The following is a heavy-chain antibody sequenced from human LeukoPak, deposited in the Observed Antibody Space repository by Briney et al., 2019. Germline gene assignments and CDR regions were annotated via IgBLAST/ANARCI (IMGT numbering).Heavy chain of an antibody. CDR1: GFTFSDYY. J-gene: IGHJ4*02. V-gene: IGHV3-11*04. D-gene: IGHD6-19*01. Sequence: MSGGSLRLSCAASGFTFSDYYMSWIRQAPGKGLEWVSYISNSGSTIYYADSVKGRFTISRDNAKNSLYLQMNSLRAEDTAVYYCARDRRGWWDKIDYWGQGTLVTVSS. CDR2: ISNSGSTI. CDR3: ARDRRGWWDKIDY.